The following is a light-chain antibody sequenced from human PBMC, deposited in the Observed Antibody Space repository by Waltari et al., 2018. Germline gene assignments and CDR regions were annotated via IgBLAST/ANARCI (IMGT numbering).Light chain of an antibody. Sequence: QSALTQPASVSGSPGQSITISCTGTSSDVGSYNLVSWYQQHPGKAPKLMIYEVSKRRSGVSNRFSGYKSGNTASLTISGLQAEDEADYYCCSYAGSSTPVVFGGGTKLTVL. V-gene: IGLV2-23*02. CDR1: SSDVGSYNL. CDR2: EVS. CDR3: CSYAGSSTPVV. J-gene: IGLJ2*01.